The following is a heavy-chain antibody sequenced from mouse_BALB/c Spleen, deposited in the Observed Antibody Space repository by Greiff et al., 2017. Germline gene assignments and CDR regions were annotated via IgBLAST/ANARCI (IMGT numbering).Heavy chain of an antibody. CDR2: ISYSGST. J-gene: IGHJ1*01. CDR3: ARHRYFDV. V-gene: IGHV3-2*02. Sequence: EVQLQESGPGLVKPSQSLSLTCTVTGYSITSDYAWNWIRQFPGNQLEWMGYISYSGSTSYNPSLKSRISITRDTSKNQFFLQLNSVTTEDTATYYCARHRYFDVWGAGTTVTVSS. CDR1: GYSITSDYA.